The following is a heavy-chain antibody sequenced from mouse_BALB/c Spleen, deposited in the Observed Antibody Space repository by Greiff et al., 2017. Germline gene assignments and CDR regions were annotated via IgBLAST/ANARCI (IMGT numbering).Heavy chain of an antibody. CDR2: IDPANGNT. D-gene: IGHD2-4*01. CDR1: GFNIKDTY. J-gene: IGHJ4*01. Sequence: EVQLQQSGAELVKPGASVKLSCTASGFNIKDTYMHWVKQRPEQGLEWIGRIDPANGNTKYDPKFQGKATITADTSSNTAYLQLSSLTSEDTAVYYCARGDYDYDNYAMDYWGQGTSVTVSS. CDR3: ARGDYDYDNYAMDY. V-gene: IGHV14-3*02.